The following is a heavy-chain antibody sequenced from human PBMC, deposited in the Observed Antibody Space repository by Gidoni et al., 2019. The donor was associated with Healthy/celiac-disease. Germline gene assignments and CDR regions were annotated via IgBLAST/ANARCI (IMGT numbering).Heavy chain of an antibody. CDR1: GVAFSSYA. Sequence: EVQLWESGGGLGQPGGSLRLSCAASGVAFSSYAMSWVRQATGKGLQGVSAISCSGGSTSYADSVKGRFTISRDNSKTTLYLQMNSLRAEDTAVYYCANTIFGYERGVYWGQGTLVTVSS. J-gene: IGHJ4*02. CDR3: ANTIFGYERGVY. CDR2: ISCSGGST. D-gene: IGHD3-3*01. V-gene: IGHV3-23*01.